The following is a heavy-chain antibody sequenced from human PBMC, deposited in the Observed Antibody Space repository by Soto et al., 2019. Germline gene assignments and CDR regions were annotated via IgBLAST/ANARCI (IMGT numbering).Heavy chain of an antibody. D-gene: IGHD2-2*01. CDR1: GGSISSSSYY. CDR2: IYYSGST. Sequence: SETLSLTCTVSGGSISSSSYYWGWIRQPPGKGLEWIGSIYYSGSTYYNPSLKSRVTISVDTSKNQISLKLTSVTAADTALYYCVRASMPKALFDSWGQGTLVTVSS. V-gene: IGHV4-39*07. CDR3: VRASMPKALFDS. J-gene: IGHJ4*02.